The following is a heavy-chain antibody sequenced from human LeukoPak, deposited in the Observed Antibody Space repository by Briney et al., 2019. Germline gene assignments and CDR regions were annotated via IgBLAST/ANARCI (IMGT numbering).Heavy chain of an antibody. D-gene: IGHD1-14*01. CDR1: GFTFSSYA. V-gene: IGHV3-23*01. CDR3: ARGGTTIHYFDY. Sequence: GGSLRLSCAASGFTFSSYAITWVRQAPGKGLEWVSLIIYTGSATYYADSVKGRFTISRDNSKNTLYLQMNSLRAEDTAIYYCARGGTTIHYFDYWGQGTLATVSS. CDR2: IIYTGSAT. J-gene: IGHJ4*02.